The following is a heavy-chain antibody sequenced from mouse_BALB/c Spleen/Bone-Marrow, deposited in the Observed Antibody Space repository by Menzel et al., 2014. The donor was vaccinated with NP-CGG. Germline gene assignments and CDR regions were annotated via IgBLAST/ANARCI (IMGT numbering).Heavy chain of an antibody. J-gene: IGHJ2*01. V-gene: IGHV5-12-2*01. CDR2: ISNGGGST. CDR3: ARGGYYLDY. Sequence: EVMLVESGGGLVQPGGSLKLSCAASGFTFSSYTMSWVRQTPEKRLEWVAYISNGGGSTYYPDTVKGRFTISRDNAKNTLYLQMSSLKSEDTAMYYCARGGYYLDYWGQGTTLTVSS. CDR1: GFTFSSYT.